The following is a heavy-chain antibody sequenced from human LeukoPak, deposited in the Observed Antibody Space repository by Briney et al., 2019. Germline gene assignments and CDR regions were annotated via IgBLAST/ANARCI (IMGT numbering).Heavy chain of an antibody. D-gene: IGHD4/OR15-4a*01. J-gene: IGHJ6*04. Sequence: GGSLRLSCAASGFTFSSYEMNWVRQAPGKGLEWVSYISCGGSTIYYADSVKGRFTISRDNAKNSLYLQMNSLRAEDTAVYYCARDSSYGGAPVWGKGTTVTVSS. V-gene: IGHV3-48*03. CDR3: ARDSSYGGAPV. CDR1: GFTFSSYE. CDR2: ISCGGSTI.